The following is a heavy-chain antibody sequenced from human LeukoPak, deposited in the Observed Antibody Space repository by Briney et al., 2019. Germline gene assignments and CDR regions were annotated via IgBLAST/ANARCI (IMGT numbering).Heavy chain of an antibody. CDR1: GGSFSGDC. D-gene: IGHD5-24*01. CDR3: ARVHGHNLGTLDY. Sequence: PSETLSLICAVYGGSFSGDCWSWIRQPPGKGLQWIGEINHSGNTNNNPSLKSRVTMSVDTSKNQLSLNLTSVTAADTAVYYCARVHGHNLGTLDYWGQGILVTVSS. V-gene: IGHV4-34*01. CDR2: INHSGNT. J-gene: IGHJ4*02.